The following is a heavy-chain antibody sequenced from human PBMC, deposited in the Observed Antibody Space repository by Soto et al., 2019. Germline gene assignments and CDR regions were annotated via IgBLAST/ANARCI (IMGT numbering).Heavy chain of an antibody. J-gene: IGHJ3*02. V-gene: IGHV3-30-3*01. CDR3: ARATGIQLWFLNSGAFDI. Sequence: PGGSLRLSCAASGFTFSSYAMHWVRQAPGKGLEWVAVISYDGSNKYYADSVKGRFTISRDNSKNTLYLQMNSLRAEDTAVYYCARATGIQLWFLNSGAFDIWGQRTMVTVSS. D-gene: IGHD5-18*01. CDR1: GFTFSSYA. CDR2: ISYDGSNK.